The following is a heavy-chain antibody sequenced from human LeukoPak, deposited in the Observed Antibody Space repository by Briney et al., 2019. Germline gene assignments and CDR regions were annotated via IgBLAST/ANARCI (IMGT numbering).Heavy chain of an antibody. Sequence: GESLKISCKGSGYSFTSYWIGWVRQMPGKGLEWMGIIYPGDSDTRYSPSFQGQVTISADKSISTAYLQWSSLNASDTATYYCARLGCSSTSCYALLPYYYYYMDVWGKGTTVTVSS. CDR2: IYPGDSDT. CDR1: GYSFTSYW. D-gene: IGHD2-2*01. V-gene: IGHV5-51*01. CDR3: ARLGCSSTSCYALLPYYYYYMDV. J-gene: IGHJ6*03.